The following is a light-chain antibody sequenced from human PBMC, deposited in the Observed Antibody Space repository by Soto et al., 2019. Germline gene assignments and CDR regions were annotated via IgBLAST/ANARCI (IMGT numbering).Light chain of an antibody. J-gene: IGLJ3*02. V-gene: IGLV2-14*01. Sequence: QSALTQPASVSGSPGQSITISCTGTSSDVGGYDYVSWYQQYPAKAPKLLIYDVSSRPSGVSNRFSGSKSGNTASLNISGVQAEDEADYYCPSYTRSSSPWVFGGGTELTVL. CDR2: DVS. CDR3: PSYTRSSSPWV. CDR1: SSDVGGYDY.